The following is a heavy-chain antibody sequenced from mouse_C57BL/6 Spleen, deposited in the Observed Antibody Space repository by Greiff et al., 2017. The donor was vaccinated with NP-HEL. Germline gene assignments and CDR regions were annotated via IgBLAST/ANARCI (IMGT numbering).Heavy chain of an antibody. Sequence: VQLQQPGAELVKPGASVKMSCKASGYTFTSYWITWVKQRPGQGLEWIGDIYPGSGSTNYNEKFKSKATLTVDTSSSTAYMQLSSLTSEDSAVYYCAREDYGSLSYWYFDVWGTGTTVTVSS. CDR1: GYTFTSYW. V-gene: IGHV1-55*01. CDR3: AREDYGSLSYWYFDV. J-gene: IGHJ1*03. CDR2: IYPGSGST. D-gene: IGHD1-1*01.